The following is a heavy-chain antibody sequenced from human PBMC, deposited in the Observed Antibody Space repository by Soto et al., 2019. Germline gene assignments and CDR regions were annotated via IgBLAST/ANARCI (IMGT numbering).Heavy chain of an antibody. CDR2: IKQDGSEK. J-gene: IGHJ4*02. D-gene: IGHD3-16*01. CDR1: GFTFSSYW. CDR3: ARDKVLGDRGLFSY. V-gene: IGHV3-7*03. Sequence: GSLRLSCAASGFTFSSYWMSWVRQAPGKGLEWVANIKQDGSEKYYVDSVKGRFTISRDNAKNSLYLQMNSLRAEDTAVYYCARDKVLGDRGLFSYWGQGTLVTVSS.